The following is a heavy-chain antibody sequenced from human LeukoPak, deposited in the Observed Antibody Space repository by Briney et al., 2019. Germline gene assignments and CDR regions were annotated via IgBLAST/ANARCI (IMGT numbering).Heavy chain of an antibody. V-gene: IGHV3-11*01. J-gene: IGHJ4*02. CDR1: GFTFSDYY. Sequence: GGSLRLSCAASGFTFSDYYMSWIRQAPGKGLEWVSSISYTGTYIYYADSVKGRFTISRDNAQNSLYLQMNSLRAEDTAIYYCVRDRGTYRPIDYWGQGTLVTVSS. CDR3: VRDRGTYRPIDY. CDR2: ISYTGTYI. D-gene: IGHD1-26*01.